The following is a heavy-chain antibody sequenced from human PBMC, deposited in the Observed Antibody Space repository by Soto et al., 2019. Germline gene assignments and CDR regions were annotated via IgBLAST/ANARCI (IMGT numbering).Heavy chain of an antibody. J-gene: IGHJ4*02. V-gene: IGHV3-48*02. CDR2: ISSSSSTI. CDR3: ARDSGVVPAAFSLDY. D-gene: IGHD2-2*01. CDR1: GFTFSSYS. Sequence: GGSLRLSCAASGFTFSSYSMNWVRQAPGKGLEWVSYISSSSSTIYYADSVKGRFTISRDNAKNTLYLQMNSLRDEDTAVYYCARDSGVVPAAFSLDYWGKGTLVTVSS.